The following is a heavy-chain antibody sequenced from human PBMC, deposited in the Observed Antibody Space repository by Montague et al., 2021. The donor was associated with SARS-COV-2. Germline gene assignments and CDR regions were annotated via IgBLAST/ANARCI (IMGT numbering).Heavy chain of an antibody. CDR1: GGSTASHY. D-gene: IGHD3-9*01. Sequence: SETLSLTGTVSGGSTASHYWNWIRQSPGKRPEWIGYIYYNGDTKYNPSLQSRVTISIDTSENQFSLRPNSVTAADTAVYLCARGGDFDPWGQGRLVTASS. CDR3: ARGGDFDP. V-gene: IGHV4-59*08. J-gene: IGHJ3*01. CDR2: IYYNGDT.